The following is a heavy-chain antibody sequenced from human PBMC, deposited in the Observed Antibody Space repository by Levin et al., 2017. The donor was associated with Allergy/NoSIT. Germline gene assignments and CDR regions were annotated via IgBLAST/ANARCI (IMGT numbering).Heavy chain of an antibody. J-gene: IGHJ4*02. CDR2: ISGSGGST. D-gene: IGHD6-19*01. V-gene: IGHV3-23*01. Sequence: GESLKISCAASGFTFSSYAMSWVRQAPGKGLEWVSAISGSGGSTYYADSVKGRFTISRDNSKNTLYLQMNSLRAEDTAVYYCAKLGIAVAGDYWGQGTLVTVSS. CDR1: GFTFSSYA. CDR3: AKLGIAVAGDY.